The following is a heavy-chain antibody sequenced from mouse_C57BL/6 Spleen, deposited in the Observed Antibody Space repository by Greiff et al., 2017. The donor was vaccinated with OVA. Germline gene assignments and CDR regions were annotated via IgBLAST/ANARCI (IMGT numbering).Heavy chain of an antibody. V-gene: IGHV1-76*01. J-gene: IGHJ2*01. Sequence: VQLQQSGAELVRPGASVKLSCKASGYTFTDYYINWVKQRPGQGLEWIARIYPGSGNTYYNEKFKGKATLTAEKSSSTAYMQLSSLTSEDSAVYFCARSYYGSRPFDYWGQGTTLTVSS. CDR1: GYTFTDYY. D-gene: IGHD1-1*01. CDR2: IYPGSGNT. CDR3: ARSYYGSRPFDY.